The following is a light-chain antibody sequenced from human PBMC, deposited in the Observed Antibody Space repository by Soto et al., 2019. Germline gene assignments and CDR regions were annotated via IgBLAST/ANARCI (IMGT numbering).Light chain of an antibody. J-gene: IGKJ1*01. CDR2: GPS. V-gene: IGKV3-15*01. CDR1: QNVNSN. CDR3: QQYNNWPRT. Sequence: EIVLTQSPGTLSLSPGERATLSCRASQNVNSNHIAWYQQKPGQAPRLLIYGPSSRATGIPARFSGSGSGTEFTLTISSLQSEDFAVYYCQQYNNWPRTFGQGTKVDIK.